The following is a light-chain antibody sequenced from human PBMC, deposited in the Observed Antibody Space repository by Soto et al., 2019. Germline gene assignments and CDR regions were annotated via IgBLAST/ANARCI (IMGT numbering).Light chain of an antibody. Sequence: EIVLTQSPGTLSLSPGERATLSCRASQSVSSSYLACYQQKPGQAPRLLIYGASSRATGIPDRFSGSGSGTDFPLTISRLEPEDFAVYYCQQYGSSPPTFGQGTKLEIK. CDR1: QSVSSSY. V-gene: IGKV3-20*01. CDR2: GAS. J-gene: IGKJ2*01. CDR3: QQYGSSPPT.